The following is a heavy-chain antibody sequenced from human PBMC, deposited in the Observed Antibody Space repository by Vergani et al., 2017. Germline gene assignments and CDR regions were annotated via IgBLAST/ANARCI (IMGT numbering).Heavy chain of an antibody. CDR1: GFTFSNFG. D-gene: IGHD5-24*01. CDR3: ARSQMATNDFD. J-gene: IGHJ4*01. CDR2: ISPYNHKT. Sequence: QVQLVESAGGVVQPGGSLRLSCAASGFTFSNFGMHWVRQAPGQGLEWMGWISPYNHKTLYSQKVEGRVTMTSDTSSSTVFLELRRLTSDDTAIYYCARSQMATNDFD. V-gene: IGHV1-18*01.